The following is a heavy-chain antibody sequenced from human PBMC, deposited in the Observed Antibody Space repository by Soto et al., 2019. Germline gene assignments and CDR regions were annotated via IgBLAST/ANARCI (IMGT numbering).Heavy chain of an antibody. J-gene: IGHJ4*02. CDR3: ARPGIAAAGTIY. D-gene: IGHD6-13*01. CDR2: ILYDGSNK. Sequence: QVQLVESGGGMVQPGRSLRLSCAASGCTFSSYGMHWFRQAPGKGLEWVTVILYDGSNKYYADSVKGRFTISRDNSKNTLYLQVNSLRSEDTAVYYCARPGIAAAGTIYWGQGTLVTVSS. CDR1: GCTFSSYG. V-gene: IGHV3-33*05.